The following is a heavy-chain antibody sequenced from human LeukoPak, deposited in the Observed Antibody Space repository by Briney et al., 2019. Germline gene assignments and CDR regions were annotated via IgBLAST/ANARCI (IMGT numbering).Heavy chain of an antibody. J-gene: IGHJ3*02. CDR3: ARARDGYDSGAFDI. V-gene: IGHV3-11*04. CDR2: ISSSGSSI. CDR1: GFSFSDYY. Sequence: GGSLRLSCAASGFSFSDYYMTWIRQAPGKGLEWISYISSSGSSIYYADSVKGRFTISRDNAKNSLYLQMNSLRAEDTAVYYCARARDGYDSGAFDIWGQGTMVTVSS. D-gene: IGHD5-24*01.